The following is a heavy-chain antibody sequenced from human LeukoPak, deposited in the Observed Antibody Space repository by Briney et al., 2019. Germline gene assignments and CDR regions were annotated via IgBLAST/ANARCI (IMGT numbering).Heavy chain of an antibody. CDR1: GGPFSGYY. J-gene: IGHJ4*02. CDR2: MNLREST. V-gene: IGHV4-34*01. Sequence: SDTLSFTCAVYGGPFSGYYWIWIRQPPGEGLEWIGEMNLRESTKYNPSLKSRVTISVDTSKNQFSLRLSSVTAADTAVYYCARVQDDSLHWGQGTLVTVSS. CDR3: ARVQDDSLH. D-gene: IGHD3-3*01.